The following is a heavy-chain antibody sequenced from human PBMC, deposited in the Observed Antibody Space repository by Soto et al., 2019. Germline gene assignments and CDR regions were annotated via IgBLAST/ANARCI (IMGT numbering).Heavy chain of an antibody. J-gene: IGHJ5*02. Sequence: GASVKVSCKASGYTFTSYGISWVRQAPGQGLEWMGWISAYNGNTNYEQKLQGRVTMTTDTSTSTAYMELRSLRSDDTAVYYCARVVSYDGGNSRLSWFDPWGQGTLVTVSS. CDR3: ARVVSYDGGNSRLSWFDP. V-gene: IGHV1-18*01. D-gene: IGHD2-21*02. CDR1: GYTFTSYG. CDR2: ISAYNGNT.